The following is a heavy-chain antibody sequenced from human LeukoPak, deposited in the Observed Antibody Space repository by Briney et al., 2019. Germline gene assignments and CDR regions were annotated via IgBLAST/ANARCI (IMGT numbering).Heavy chain of an antibody. Sequence: HAGGSLRLSCAASGFTFSSYAMSWVRQAPGKGLEWVSAISGSGGSTYYADSVKGRFTISRDNSKNTLYLQMNSLRPEDTAIYSCARVHSSSYYCCSDHWGLGTLVTVSS. CDR3: ARVHSSSYYCCSDH. CDR2: ISGSGGST. J-gene: IGHJ4*02. V-gene: IGHV3-23*01. CDR1: GFTFSSYA. D-gene: IGHD6-13*01.